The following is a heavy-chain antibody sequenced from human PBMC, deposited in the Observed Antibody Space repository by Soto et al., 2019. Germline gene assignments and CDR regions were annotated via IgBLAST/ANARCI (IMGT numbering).Heavy chain of an antibody. CDR1: GFTFSSYA. J-gene: IGHJ4*02. V-gene: IGHV3-30-3*01. CDR3: ARSRSSSGWHFDY. D-gene: IGHD6-19*01. CDR2: ISYDGSNK. Sequence: QVQLVESGGGVVQPGRSLRLSCAASGFTFSSYAMHWVRQAPGKGLEWVAVISYDGSNKYYADSVKGRFTISRDNSKNPLYLQMNSLRAEDTAVYYCARSRSSSGWHFDYWGQGTLVTVSS.